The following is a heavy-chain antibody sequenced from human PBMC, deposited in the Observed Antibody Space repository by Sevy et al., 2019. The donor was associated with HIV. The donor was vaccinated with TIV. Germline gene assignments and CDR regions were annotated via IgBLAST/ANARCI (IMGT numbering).Heavy chain of an antibody. D-gene: IGHD3-22*01. J-gene: IGHJ4*02. V-gene: IGHV3-33*08. CDR1: GFTFSSYG. CDR3: ARGKVEYYYDSSGYNPDDY. CDR2: IWYDGSNK. Sequence: GGSLRLSCAASGFTFSSYGMHWVRQAPGKGLEWVAVIWYDGSNKYYADSVKGRFTISRDNSKNTLYLQMNSLRAEDTAVYYCARGKVEYYYDSSGYNPDDYWGQGTLVTVSS.